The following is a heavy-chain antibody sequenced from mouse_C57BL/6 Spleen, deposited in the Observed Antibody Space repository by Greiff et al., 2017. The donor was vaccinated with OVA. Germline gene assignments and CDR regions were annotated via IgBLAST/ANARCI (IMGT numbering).Heavy chain of an antibody. D-gene: IGHD4-1*01. CDR2: INSDGGST. J-gene: IGHJ1*03. Sequence: EAMLVESGGGLVQPGESLKLSCESNEYEFPSHDMSWVRKTPEKRLELVAAINSDGGSTYYPDTMERRFRISRDNTKKALYLQMSSLRSEDTALYYCARRVNWYWYVDVWGTGTTVTVSS. CDR3: ARRVNWYWYVDV. CDR1: EYEFPSHD. V-gene: IGHV5-2*01.